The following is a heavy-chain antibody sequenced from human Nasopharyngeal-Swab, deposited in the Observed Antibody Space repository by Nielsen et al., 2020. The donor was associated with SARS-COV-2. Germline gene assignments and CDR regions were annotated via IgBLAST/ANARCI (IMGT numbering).Heavy chain of an antibody. V-gene: IGHV1-2*02. CDR2: INPHSRGT. CDR3: ARDDYGDYGYFGH. D-gene: IGHD4-17*01. J-gene: IGHJ4*02. Sequence: WVREAAGEGLEWMGWINPHSRGTKYALKFQGRVTMTSDTSINTAYMELRRLRSADTAVYYCARDDYGDYGYFGHWGQGTLVTVSS.